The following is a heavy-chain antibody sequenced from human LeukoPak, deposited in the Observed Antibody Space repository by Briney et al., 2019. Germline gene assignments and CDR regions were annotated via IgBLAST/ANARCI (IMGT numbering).Heavy chain of an antibody. CDR3: ARGGSSWVFDY. V-gene: IGHV1-69*05. Sequence: SVKVSCKASGGTFSSYAISWVRQAPGQGLEWMGGIIPIFGTANYAQKFQGRVTMTRNTSISTAYMELSSLRSEDTAVYYCARGGSSWVFDYWGQGTLVTVSS. CDR2: IIPIFGTA. CDR1: GGTFSSYA. J-gene: IGHJ4*02. D-gene: IGHD6-13*01.